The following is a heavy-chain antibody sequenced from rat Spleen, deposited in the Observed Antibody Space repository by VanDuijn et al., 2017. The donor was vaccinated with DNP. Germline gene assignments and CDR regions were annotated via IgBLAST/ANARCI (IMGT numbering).Heavy chain of an antibody. D-gene: IGHD1-10*01. V-gene: IGHV5S11*01. CDR1: GFTFSNYY. CDR3: ARHGLITSRDWFAY. Sequence: EVKLVESGGGLVQPGRSLKLSCAASGFTFSNYYMAWVRQAPTKGLEWVASISTGGGDTYYRDSVKGRFTISRDNVKRTLYLQMDSLRSEETATYYCARHGLITSRDWFAYWGQGTLVTVSS. J-gene: IGHJ3*01. CDR2: ISTGGGDT.